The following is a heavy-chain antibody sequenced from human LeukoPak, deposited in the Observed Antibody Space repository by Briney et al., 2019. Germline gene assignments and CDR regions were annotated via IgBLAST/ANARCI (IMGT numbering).Heavy chain of an antibody. J-gene: IGHJ6*03. V-gene: IGHV1-18*01. CDR2: VSPYNGNT. Sequence: GASVKVSCKTSGYTFTDYDITWVRQAPGQGLEWMGRVSPYNGNTYYSQRFQDRVTITKDTSTGTAYMDLRNLRTDDTAMYYCARDFVGGWYVRNYYYYMDVWGKGTTVTISS. CDR1: GYTFTDYD. CDR3: ARDFVGGWYVRNYYYYMDV. D-gene: IGHD6-19*01.